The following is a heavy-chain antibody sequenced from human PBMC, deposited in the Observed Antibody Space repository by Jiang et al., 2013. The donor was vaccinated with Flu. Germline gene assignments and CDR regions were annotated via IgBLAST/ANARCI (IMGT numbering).Heavy chain of an antibody. CDR2: ISGGSSYK. D-gene: IGHD2-8*01. Sequence: VQLVESGGGLVKPGGSLRLSCVASGFTFSRYNMNWVRQAPGKGLEWISSISGGSSYKYYADSVKGRFTISRDNAKRSLFLQMNNLTVEDTAIYYCARVGAYCINGVCPDALDYWGQGTLVTVSS. CDR1: GFTFSRYN. V-gene: IGHV3-21*01. J-gene: IGHJ4*02. CDR3: ARVGAYCINGVCPDALDY.